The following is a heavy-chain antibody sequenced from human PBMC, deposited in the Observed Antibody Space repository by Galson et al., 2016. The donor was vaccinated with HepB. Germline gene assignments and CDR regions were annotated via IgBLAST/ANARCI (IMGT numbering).Heavy chain of an antibody. CDR1: GFTFSSYA. D-gene: IGHD3-22*01. V-gene: IGHV3-23*01. J-gene: IGHJ5*02. Sequence: SLRLSCAASGFTFSSYAMSWVRQAPGKGLEWVSTISGSDGHTYYADSVKGRFTISRDNSKNTLYLQMNSLRGEDTAVYYCAKGPYYDSYGREDPWGQGTLVTVSS. CDR2: ISGSDGHT. CDR3: AKGPYYDSYGREDP.